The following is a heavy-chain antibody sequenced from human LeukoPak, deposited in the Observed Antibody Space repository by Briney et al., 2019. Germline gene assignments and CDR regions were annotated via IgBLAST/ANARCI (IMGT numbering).Heavy chain of an antibody. CDR3: ARELHDYGDTNWFDP. CDR2: INPNSGGT. V-gene: IGHV1-2*06. J-gene: IGHJ5*02. CDR1: GYTFTGYY. D-gene: IGHD4-17*01. Sequence: ASVKVSCKASGYTFTGYYMHWVRQAPGQGLEWMGRINPNSGGTNYAQKFQGRVTMTRDTSISTAYMELSRLRSDDTAVYYCARELHDYGDTNWFDPWGQGTLVTVSS.